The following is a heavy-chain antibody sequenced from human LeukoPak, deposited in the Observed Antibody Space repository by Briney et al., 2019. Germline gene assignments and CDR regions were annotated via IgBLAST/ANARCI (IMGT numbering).Heavy chain of an antibody. V-gene: IGHV3-30*01. Sequence: GRSLRLSCAASGFTFSSYAMHWVRQAPGKGLEWVAVISYDGSNKYYADSVKGRFTISRDNSKNTLYLQMHSLRAEDTAAYYCARDPRSTAIRIYYYMDVWGKGTTVTVSS. J-gene: IGHJ6*03. CDR3: ARDPRSTAIRIYYYMDV. D-gene: IGHD5-18*01. CDR1: GFTFSSYA. CDR2: ISYDGSNK.